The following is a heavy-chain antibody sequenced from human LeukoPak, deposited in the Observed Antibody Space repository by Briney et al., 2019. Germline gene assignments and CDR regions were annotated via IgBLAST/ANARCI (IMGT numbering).Heavy chain of an antibody. CDR1: GSICTSYW. D-gene: IGHD2-21*01. CDR3: ARHLGFALWDWYFDL. V-gene: IGHV5-51*01. CDR2: IYPGDSDT. Sequence: GAPLQISCKGSGSICTSYWICCVRQLPGKSLEWMGVIYPGDSDTRYSPSFKGQVTISADKSISTSYLQWSTLKASDTAMYYCARHLGFALWDWYFDLWGRGTLATVSS. J-gene: IGHJ2*01.